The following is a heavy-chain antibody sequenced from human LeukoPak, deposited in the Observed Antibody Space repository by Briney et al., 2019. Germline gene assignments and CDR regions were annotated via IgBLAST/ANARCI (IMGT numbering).Heavy chain of an antibody. D-gene: IGHD6-13*01. CDR3: ARIGYSSSSIDY. CDR2: IKEDGCIK. V-gene: IGHV3-7*01. CDR1: GFTFSWYW. Sequence: GGSLRLSCAASGFTFSWYWMSWVRQAPGKGLEWVANIKEDGCIKYYVDSVKGRLTISRDNAKSSLYLQVSSLRAEDTALYYCARIGYSSSSIDYWGQGTLVTVSS. J-gene: IGHJ4*02.